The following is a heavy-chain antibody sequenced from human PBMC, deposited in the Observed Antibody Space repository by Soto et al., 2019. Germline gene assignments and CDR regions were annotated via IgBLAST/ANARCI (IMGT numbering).Heavy chain of an antibody. J-gene: IGHJ6*02. Sequence: QVQLVESGGGVVQPGRSLRLSCAASGFTFSSYGMHWVRQAPGKGLEWVAVISYDGSNKYYADSVKGRFTISRDNSKNTXYHXMNNLRAEDTAMYYCAKGQTINTEPKYHYYYGMDVWGQGTTVTVSS. V-gene: IGHV3-30*18. CDR3: AKGQTINTEPKYHYYYGMDV. CDR2: ISYDGSNK. CDR1: GFTFSSYG.